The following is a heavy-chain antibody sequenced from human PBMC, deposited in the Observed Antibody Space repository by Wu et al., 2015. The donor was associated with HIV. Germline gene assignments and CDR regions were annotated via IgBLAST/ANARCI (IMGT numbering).Heavy chain of an antibody. J-gene: IGHJ4*02. Sequence: VQLVQSGTDVRKPGASVMVSCKASGYTFTDYYMYWVRQAPGQGLEWMGWINPNRGGTKYAQKFQGRVTMTRDTAVSTAYMELNSLRSDDTAVYYCARLQSLSGFYSNADYWGQGTLVTVSS. CDR1: GYTFTDYY. CDR3: ARLQSLSGFYSNADY. CDR2: INPNRGGT. D-gene: IGHD3-22*01. V-gene: IGHV1-2*02.